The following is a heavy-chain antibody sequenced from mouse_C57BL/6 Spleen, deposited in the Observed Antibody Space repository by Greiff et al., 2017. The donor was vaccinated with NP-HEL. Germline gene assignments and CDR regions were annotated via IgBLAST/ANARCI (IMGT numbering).Heavy chain of an antibody. CDR1: GYAFSSSW. CDR2: IYPGDGDT. Sequence: QVQLQQSGPELVKPGASVKISCKASGYAFSSSWMNWVKQRPGKGLEWIGRIYPGDGDTNYNGKFKGKATLTADKSASTAYMQLSSLTSEDSAVYFCARGYYSNPFAYWGQGTLVTVSA. CDR3: ARGYYSNPFAY. J-gene: IGHJ3*01. D-gene: IGHD2-5*01. V-gene: IGHV1-82*01.